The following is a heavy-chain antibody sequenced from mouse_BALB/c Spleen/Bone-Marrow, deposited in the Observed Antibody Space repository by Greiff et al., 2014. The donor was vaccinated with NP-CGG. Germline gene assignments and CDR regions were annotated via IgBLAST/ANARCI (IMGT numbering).Heavy chain of an antibody. D-gene: IGHD1-1*01. V-gene: IGHV5-9-3*01. CDR1: GFTFSSYA. CDR2: INSGGSYS. J-gene: IGHJ4*01. CDR3: ARRGYGLYAMDY. Sequence: VQLKESGGGLVKPGGSLKLSCAASGFTFSSYAMSWVRQTPEKRLEWVATINSGGSYSYYPDSVKGRFTISRDNAKNTLYVQMSSLRSEDTAMYYWARRGYGLYAMDYWGQGTSVTVSS.